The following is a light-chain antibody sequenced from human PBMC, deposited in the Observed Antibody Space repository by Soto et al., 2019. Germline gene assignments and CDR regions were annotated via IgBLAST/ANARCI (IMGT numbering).Light chain of an antibody. CDR1: QSISSY. V-gene: IGKV1-39*01. J-gene: IGKJ1*01. CDR3: QQSYSTHPT. Sequence: DIQMTQFPSSLSASVGDRVTITCRASQSISSYLNWYQQKPGKAPKLLIYAASSLQSGVPSRFSGSGSGTDFTLTISSLQPEDFATYYCQQSYSTHPTFGQGTKVDIK. CDR2: AAS.